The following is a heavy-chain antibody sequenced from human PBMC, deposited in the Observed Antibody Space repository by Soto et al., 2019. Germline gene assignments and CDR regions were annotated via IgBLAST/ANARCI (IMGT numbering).Heavy chain of an antibody. CDR1: GFTFSSYS. D-gene: IGHD2-15*01. V-gene: IGHV3-21*01. J-gene: IGHJ4*02. CDR2: IRSSSSYI. CDR3: ARNIRCSGGSCLDY. Sequence: EVQLVASGGGLVKPGGSLRLSCAASGFTFSSYSMNWVRQAPGKGLEWVSSIRSSSSYIYYADSVKGRFTISIDNAKNSRYLQMTSLRAEDTGVYYWARNIRCSGGSCLDYWCQGNRVTVSS.